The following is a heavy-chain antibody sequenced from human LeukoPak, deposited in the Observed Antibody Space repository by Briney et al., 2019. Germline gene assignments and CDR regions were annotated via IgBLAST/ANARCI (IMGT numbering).Heavy chain of an antibody. J-gene: IGHJ4*02. D-gene: IGHD6-13*01. CDR1: GYTFTSYA. CDR2: INTNTGNP. CDR3: ARDGARYSSSWSFDY. V-gene: IGHV7-4-1*02. Sequence: ASVKVSCKASGYTFTSYAMNRVRQAPGQGLEWMGWINTNTGNPTYAQGFTGRFVFSLDTSVSTAYLQISSLKAEDTAVYYCARDGARYSSSWSFDYWGQGTLVTVSS.